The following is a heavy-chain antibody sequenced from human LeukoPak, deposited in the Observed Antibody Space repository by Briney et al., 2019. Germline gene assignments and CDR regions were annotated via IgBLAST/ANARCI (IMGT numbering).Heavy chain of an antibody. Sequence: PGGSLRLSCAASGFTFSSYYMSWVRQAPGKGLEWVANINKDGSDRYYVDSVKGRFTISRDNAKISLYLQMNSLRAEDTAVYYCAREYSSGWYYFDYWGQGTLVTVSS. CDR2: INKDGSDR. D-gene: IGHD6-19*01. CDR3: AREYSSGWYYFDY. J-gene: IGHJ4*02. V-gene: IGHV3-7*03. CDR1: GFTFSSYY.